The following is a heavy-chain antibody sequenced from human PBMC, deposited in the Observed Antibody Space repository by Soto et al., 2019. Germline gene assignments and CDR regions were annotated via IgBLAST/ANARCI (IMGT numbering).Heavy chain of an antibody. V-gene: IGHV3-11*04. Sequence: PGGSLRLSCAASGFTFTDYCMTWIRQAPGKGLAWISYIATIGSTIYYADSVKGRFTISRDNAKNSLYLQMNSLRAEDTAVYFCARGNWNYYYGFDVWGQGTTVTVSS. CDR1: GFTFTDYC. CDR3: ARGNWNYYYGFDV. J-gene: IGHJ6*02. D-gene: IGHD1-20*01. CDR2: IATIGSTI.